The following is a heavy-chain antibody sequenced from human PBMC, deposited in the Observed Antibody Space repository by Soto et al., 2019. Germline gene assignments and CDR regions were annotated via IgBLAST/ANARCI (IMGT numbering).Heavy chain of an antibody. J-gene: IGHJ4*02. CDR1: GFNFRIHW. CDR2: XXXXGSEK. Sequence: EMQLVESGGGLVQPGGSLRLSCAASGFNFRIHWMNWVRQAPGKGLEWVAXXXXXGSEKYYVDSVKGRFTISRDNAKXXXXXXXXXXXXXXTAVYYCAGGSYWGQGTLVTVSS. V-gene: IGHV3-7*01. CDR3: AGGSY. D-gene: IGHD3-10*01.